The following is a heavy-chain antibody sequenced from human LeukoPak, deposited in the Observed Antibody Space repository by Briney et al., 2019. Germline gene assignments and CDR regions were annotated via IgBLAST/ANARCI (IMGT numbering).Heavy chain of an antibody. D-gene: IGHD3-22*01. CDR2: IWYDGSNK. CDR1: GFTFSSYG. Sequence: QPGRSLRLSCAASGFTFSSYGMHWVRQAPGKGLEWVAVIWYDGSNKYYVDSVKGRFTISRDNSKNTLYLQMNSLRAEDTAVYYCAKGTYYYDSSGYAFDYWGQGTLVTVSS. J-gene: IGHJ4*02. V-gene: IGHV3-33*06. CDR3: AKGTYYYDSSGYAFDY.